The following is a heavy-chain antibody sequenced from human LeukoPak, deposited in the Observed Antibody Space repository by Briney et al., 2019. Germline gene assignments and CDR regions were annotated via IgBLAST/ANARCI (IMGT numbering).Heavy chain of an antibody. CDR2: IYIDGNT. Sequence: GGSLRLSSAASGFAVSRNYMSWVRQAPGKGLEWVSVIYIDGNTYYADSVRGRFTISRDNSKNTVYLQMNSLRAEDTAVYYCARGDGYNFFDSWGQGTLVTVSS. CDR1: GFAVSRNY. J-gene: IGHJ4*02. CDR3: ARGDGYNFFDS. V-gene: IGHV3-66*01. D-gene: IGHD5-24*01.